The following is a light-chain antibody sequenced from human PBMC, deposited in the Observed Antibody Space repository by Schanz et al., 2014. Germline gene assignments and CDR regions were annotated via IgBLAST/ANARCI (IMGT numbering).Light chain of an antibody. Sequence: EIVLTQSPATLSLSPGERATLSCRASQSVTSTYLAWYQQKPGQAPRLLIYDASNRATGIPARFSGSGSGADFTLTISSLDPEDFAVYYCQQYDNWWTFGPGTKVEIK. J-gene: IGKJ1*01. CDR1: QSVTSTY. V-gene: IGKV3-11*01. CDR2: DAS. CDR3: QQYDNWWT.